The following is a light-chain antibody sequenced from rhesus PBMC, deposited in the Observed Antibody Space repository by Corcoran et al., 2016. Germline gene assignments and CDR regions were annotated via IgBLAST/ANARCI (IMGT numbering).Light chain of an antibody. CDR1: QAIRKY. CDR3: QQHNNYPRT. CDR2: DAS. J-gene: IGKJ1*01. V-gene: IGKV1-25*01. Sequence: DIQMTQSPSPLSASVGDTVTITCQASQAIRKYLAWYQVNPGTAPKLLIYDASTLQSGVPSRVSGAGSGTDFTLTIRSLQPVDFATYFCQQHNNYPRTFGQGTRVEIK.